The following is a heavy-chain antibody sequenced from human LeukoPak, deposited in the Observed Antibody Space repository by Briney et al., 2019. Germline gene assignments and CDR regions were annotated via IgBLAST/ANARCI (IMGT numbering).Heavy chain of an antibody. CDR2: IYYSGST. Sequence: TSQTLSLTCTVSGGSISSGDYYWSWIRQPPGKGLEWIGYIYYSGSTYYNPSLKSRVTISVDTSKNQFSLKLSSVTAADTAVYYCARESNIRFLEWLLHYWGQGTLVTVSS. CDR3: ARESNIRFLEWLLHY. J-gene: IGHJ4*02. CDR1: GGSISSGDYY. D-gene: IGHD3-3*01. V-gene: IGHV4-30-4*08.